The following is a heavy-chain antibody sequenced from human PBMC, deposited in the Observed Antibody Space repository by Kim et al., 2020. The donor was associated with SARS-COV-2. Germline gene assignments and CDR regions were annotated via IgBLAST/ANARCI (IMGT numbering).Heavy chain of an antibody. V-gene: IGHV4-34*01. D-gene: IGHD3-16*01. CDR1: GGSFSGYY. CDR3: ARKLGIRDAFDI. CDR2: INHSGST. J-gene: IGHJ3*02. Sequence: SETLSLTCAVYGGSFSGYYWSWIRQPPGKGLEWIGEINHSGSTNYNPSLKSRVTISVDTSKNQFSLKLSSVTAADTAVYYCARKLGIRDAFDIWGQGTMVTVSS.